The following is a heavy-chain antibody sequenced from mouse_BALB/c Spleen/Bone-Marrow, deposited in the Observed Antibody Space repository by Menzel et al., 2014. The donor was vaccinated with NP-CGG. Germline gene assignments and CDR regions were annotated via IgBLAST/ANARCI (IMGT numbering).Heavy chain of an antibody. CDR1: GFNIKDTY. V-gene: IGHV14-3*02. J-gene: IGHJ3*01. CDR2: IDPANGNT. Sequence: VQLKESGAELVKPGASVKLSCTASGFNIKDTYMHWVKQRPEQGLEWIGRIDPANGNTKYDPKFQGKATITADTSSNTAYLQLSSLTSEDTAVYYCAMYYYGRSLFAYWGQGTLVTVSA. D-gene: IGHD1-1*01. CDR3: AMYYYGRSLFAY.